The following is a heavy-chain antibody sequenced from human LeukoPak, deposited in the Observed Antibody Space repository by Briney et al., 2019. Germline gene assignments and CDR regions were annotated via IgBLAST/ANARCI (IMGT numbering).Heavy chain of an antibody. CDR1: GFTFSSYS. J-gene: IGHJ4*02. CDR2: ISVSSVYI. CDR3: VRAMEMTTIGPGY. V-gene: IGHV3-21*01. D-gene: IGHD5-24*01. Sequence: PGGPLRLSCAASGFTFSSYSMNWVRQAPGKGLEWVSSISVSSVYIYYANSVQGRFTISRDNAKKSLFLQMNSLRAEDTAVYYCVRAMEMTTIGPGYWGQGTLVTVSS.